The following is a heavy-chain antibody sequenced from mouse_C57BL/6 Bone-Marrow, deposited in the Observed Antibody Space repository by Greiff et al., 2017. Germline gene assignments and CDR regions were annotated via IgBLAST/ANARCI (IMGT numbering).Heavy chain of an antibody. J-gene: IGHJ1*03. D-gene: IGHD1-2*01. CDR1: GYTFTSYC. Sequence: QVQLQQPGAELVRPGASVKLSCKASGYTFTSYCIRWVKQRPGQGLEWIGEIYPRSGNTYYNEKFKGKATLTADKSSSTAYMELRSLSSEASAVYYCGCTAPVYFGVWGTGTTVTVS. V-gene: IGHV1-81*01. CDR2: IYPRSGNT. CDR3: GCTAPVYFGV.